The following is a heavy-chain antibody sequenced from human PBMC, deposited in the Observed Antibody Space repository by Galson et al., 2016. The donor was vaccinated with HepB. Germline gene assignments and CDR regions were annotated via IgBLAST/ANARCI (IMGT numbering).Heavy chain of an antibody. V-gene: IGHV1-69*06. CDR3: ATYKGNLVYTQAEAMDV. D-gene: IGHD1-7*01. CDR2: IIPIFGTA. J-gene: IGHJ6*02. Sequence: SVTVSCKASGDTFKNYAVFWVRQAPGQGLEWMGGIIPIFGTAHYSQNFRGRLSISADTSTSTAYLESSNLRSGDTAVYYWATYKGNLVYTQAEAMDVWGQGTTVIVSS. CDR1: GDTFKNYA.